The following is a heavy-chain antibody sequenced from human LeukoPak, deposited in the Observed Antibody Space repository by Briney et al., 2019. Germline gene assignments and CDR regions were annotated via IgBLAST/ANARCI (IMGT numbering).Heavy chain of an antibody. D-gene: IGHD6-13*01. J-gene: IGHJ5*02. CDR1: GFTFTSSA. CDR3: ARAHLIAAPGYNWFDP. CDR2: FVVGSGNI. Sequence: SVKVSCKASGFTFTSSALQWMRQARGQRLEWIGWFVVGSGNIKYAQRFQERVTISRDMSTSTAYMQLSSLRSDDTAVFYCARAHLIAAPGYNWFDPWGQGTLVTVSS. V-gene: IGHV1-58*01.